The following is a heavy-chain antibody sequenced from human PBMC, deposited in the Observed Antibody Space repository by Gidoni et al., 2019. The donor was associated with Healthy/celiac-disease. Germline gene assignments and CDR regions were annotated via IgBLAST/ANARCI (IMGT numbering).Heavy chain of an antibody. CDR2: IGYDGSNK. D-gene: IGHD5-18*01. Sequence: QVQLVESGGGVVQPGRSLRLSCAASGFTFSSSGMPWVRPAPGKGLEWVAVIGYDGSNKYYADSVKGRFTISRDNSKNTLYLQMNSLRAEDTAVYYCARDFRPLDIPKDLSPDTAMVMSYWGQGTLVTVSS. CDR3: ARDFRPLDIPKDLSPDTAMVMSY. J-gene: IGHJ4*02. CDR1: GFTFSSSG. V-gene: IGHV3-33*01.